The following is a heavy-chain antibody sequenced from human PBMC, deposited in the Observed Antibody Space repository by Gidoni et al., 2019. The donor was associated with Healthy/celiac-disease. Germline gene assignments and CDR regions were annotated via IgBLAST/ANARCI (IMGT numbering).Heavy chain of an antibody. J-gene: IGHJ4*02. Sequence: QVQLVESGGGVVQPGRSLRLSCAASGFTFSSYGMHWVRQAPGKGLEWVAVISYDGSNKYYADSVKGRFTISRDNSKNTLYLQMNSLRAEDTAVYYCAKDMRRYSSGWYYFDYWGQGTLVTVSS. CDR3: AKDMRRYSSGWYYFDY. V-gene: IGHV3-30*18. CDR2: ISYDGSNK. CDR1: GFTFSSYG. D-gene: IGHD6-19*01.